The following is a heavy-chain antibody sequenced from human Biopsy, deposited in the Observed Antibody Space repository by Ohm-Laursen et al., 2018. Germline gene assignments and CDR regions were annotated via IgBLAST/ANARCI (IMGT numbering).Heavy chain of an antibody. CDR3: AADINVWNANY. V-gene: IGHV1-24*01. CDR1: GYTLTELS. Sequence: GSSVKVSCKVSGYTLTELSMHWVRQAPGRGLEWMGGFAPDNGKTIYAQKFQGRVTMTEDTSTDTAYMELSSLRSEDTAVHYCAADINVWNANYWGQGTQVTVSS. J-gene: IGHJ4*02. D-gene: IGHD1-1*01. CDR2: FAPDNGKT.